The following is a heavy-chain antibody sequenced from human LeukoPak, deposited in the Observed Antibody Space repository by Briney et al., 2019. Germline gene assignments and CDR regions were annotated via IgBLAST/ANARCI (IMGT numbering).Heavy chain of an antibody. D-gene: IGHD1-14*01. CDR2: INYSGST. Sequence: PSETLSLTCSVSGGYISSYYWSWIRQPPGKGLEWIGIINYSGSTKYNPSLESRVSISVDTSKNQFSLRLTSVTVADTAVYFCARVPNAPKIEPDWFDPWGQGTLVTVSS. CDR3: ARVPNAPKIEPDWFDP. CDR1: GGYISSYY. J-gene: IGHJ5*02. V-gene: IGHV4-59*01.